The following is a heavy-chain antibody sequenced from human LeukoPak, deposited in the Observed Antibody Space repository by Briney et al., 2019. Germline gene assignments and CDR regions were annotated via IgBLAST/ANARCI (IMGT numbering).Heavy chain of an antibody. D-gene: IGHD2-2*01. CDR3: ARANAPYCSSTSCSQYYFDF. J-gene: IGHJ4*02. CDR2: IIPIFGTT. Sequence: GSSVKVSCKASGGTFSRYAISWVRQAPGQGLEWMGGIIPIFGTTNYAQKYQGRVTLTADESTSTAYMELGSLRAEDMAVYYCARANAPYCSSTSCSQYYFDFWGQGTLVTVSS. CDR1: GGTFSRYA. V-gene: IGHV1-69*01.